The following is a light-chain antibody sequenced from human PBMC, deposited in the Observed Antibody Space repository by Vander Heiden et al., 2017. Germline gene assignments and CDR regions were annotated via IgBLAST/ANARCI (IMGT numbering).Light chain of an antibody. V-gene: IGKV3-11*01. CDR1: QSVSSY. Sequence: EIVLTQSPATLSLSPGERATLSCRASQSVSSYLAWYQQKPGQAPRLLFYDASNRATGIPARFSGSGSGTDFTLTISSLEPEDFAVYYCQQRSNCPPSLTFGGGTKVEIK. J-gene: IGKJ4*01. CDR2: DAS. CDR3: QQRSNCPPSLT.